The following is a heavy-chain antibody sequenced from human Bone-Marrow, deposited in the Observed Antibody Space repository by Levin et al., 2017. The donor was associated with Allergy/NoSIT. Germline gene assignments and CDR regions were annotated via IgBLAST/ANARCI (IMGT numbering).Heavy chain of an antibody. J-gene: IGHJ5*02. Sequence: GESLKISCAASGFSFSSHWMHWVRQAPGKGLVWVSRINHDGSDITYADSVKGRFTISRDNAKNTLFLQMNSLRVEDTAVYYCARVITWFDPWGQGTLVTVSS. CDR1: GFSFSSHW. D-gene: IGHD3-16*01. V-gene: IGHV3-74*01. CDR2: INHDGSDI. CDR3: ARVITWFDP.